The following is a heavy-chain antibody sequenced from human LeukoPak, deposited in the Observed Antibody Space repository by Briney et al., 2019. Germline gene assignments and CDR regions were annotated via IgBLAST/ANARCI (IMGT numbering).Heavy chain of an antibody. J-gene: IGHJ4*02. CDR3: ARSSYYRGYFDY. V-gene: IGHV4-31*03. Sequence: SETLSLTCTVSGGSISSGGYYWSWTRQHPGKGLEWIGYIYYSGSAYYNPSLKSRVTISVDTSKSQFSLNLTSVTAADTAVYYCARSSYYRGYFDYWGQGTLVTVSS. CDR2: IYYSGSA. D-gene: IGHD3-10*01. CDR1: GGSISSGGYY.